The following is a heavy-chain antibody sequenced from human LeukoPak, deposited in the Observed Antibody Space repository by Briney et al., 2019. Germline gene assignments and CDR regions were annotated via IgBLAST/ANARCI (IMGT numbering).Heavy chain of an antibody. J-gene: IGHJ4*02. CDR2: ISSSSSYI. D-gene: IGHD3-9*01. V-gene: IGHV3-21*01. CDR3: ARGGGGYDILTG. Sequence: PGGSLRLSCAASGFTFSSYSMNWVRQAPGKGLEWVSSISSSSSYIYYADSVKGRFTISRDNAKNSLYLQMSSLRAEDTAVYYCARGGGGYDILTGWGQGTLVTVSS. CDR1: GFTFSSYS.